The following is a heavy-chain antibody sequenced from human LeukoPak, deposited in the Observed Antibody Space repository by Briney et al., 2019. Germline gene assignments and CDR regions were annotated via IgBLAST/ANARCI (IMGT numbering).Heavy chain of an antibody. CDR1: GFSFGDYA. CDR2: IRSKGYGGTT. D-gene: IGHD4-17*01. Sequence: GRSLRLSCTASGFSFGDYAMSWVRQAPGKGLEWLGFIRSKGYGGTTEYAASVKGRFSISGDDSQRIAYLQMNSLITEDTAVYYCARTPPFGDYGTYFFDYWGQGSLVTVSS. J-gene: IGHJ4*02. V-gene: IGHV3-49*04. CDR3: ARTPPFGDYGTYFFDY.